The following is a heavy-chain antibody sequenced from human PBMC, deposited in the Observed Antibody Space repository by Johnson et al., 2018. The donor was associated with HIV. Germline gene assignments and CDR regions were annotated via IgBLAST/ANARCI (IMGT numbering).Heavy chain of an antibody. CDR3: ARGGYFDAFDI. CDR2: ISYDGSNK. CDR1: GFTFSSYA. V-gene: IGHV3-30*04. J-gene: IGHJ3*02. Sequence: QVQLVESGGGVVQPGRSLRLSCAASGFTFSSYAMHWVRQAPGKGLEWVAVISYDGSNKYYADSVKGRFTISRDNSKNTLYLQMNGPGAEDRAVYYCARGGYFDAFDIWGQGTMVTVSS. D-gene: IGHD6-13*01.